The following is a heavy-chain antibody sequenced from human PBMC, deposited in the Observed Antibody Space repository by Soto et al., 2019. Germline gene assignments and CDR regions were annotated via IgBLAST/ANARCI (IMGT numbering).Heavy chain of an antibody. J-gene: IGHJ3*02. CDR2: IIPMLGVR. CDR3: TIGSWSGEVFDI. V-gene: IGHV1-69*02. Sequence: QVQLVQSGAEVKKPGSSEKVSCKDSGGTFNTYSMFWVRQAPGQGLEWMGRIIPMLGVRNYAQRFQDRVTITADKSTATVHMELSSLRSEDTALYYCTIGSWSGEVFDIWRQVTMVTVSS. D-gene: IGHD6-19*01. CDR1: GGTFNTYS.